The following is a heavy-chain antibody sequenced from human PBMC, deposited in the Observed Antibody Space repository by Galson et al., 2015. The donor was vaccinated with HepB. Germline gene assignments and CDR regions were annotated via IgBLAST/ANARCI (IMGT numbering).Heavy chain of an antibody. CDR3: AKDVLRDTSMATSFDY. CDR1: GFTFSSYS. V-gene: IGHV3-23*01. Sequence: SLRLSCAASGFTFSSYSMSWVRQAPGKGLEWVSAISGNAYRTYYADSVKGRFTISRANSRNTLYLQMSSLRAEDTAVYYCAKDVLRDTSMATSFDYWGQGTLVTVSS. CDR2: ISGNAYRT. J-gene: IGHJ4*02. D-gene: IGHD5-18*01.